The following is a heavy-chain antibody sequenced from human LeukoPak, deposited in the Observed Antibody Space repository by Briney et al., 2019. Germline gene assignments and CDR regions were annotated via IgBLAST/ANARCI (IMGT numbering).Heavy chain of an antibody. CDR1: GFTFSTYG. J-gene: IGHJ4*02. Sequence: GGSQRLSCAASGFTFSTYGMIWVRQAPGKGPEWVSSISSISTYTHYADAVKGRFTISRDNTKNSLYLQMNSLRVEDTAVYYCARTHIPQYDFWTASIWGQGTLVAVSS. CDR2: ISSISTYT. CDR3: ARTHIPQYDFWTASI. D-gene: IGHD3-3*01. V-gene: IGHV3-21*01.